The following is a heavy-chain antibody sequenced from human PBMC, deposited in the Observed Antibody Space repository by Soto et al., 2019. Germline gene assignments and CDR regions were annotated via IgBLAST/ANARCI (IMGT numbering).Heavy chain of an antibody. V-gene: IGHV1-2*02. J-gene: IGHJ4*02. CDR2: INPTRGGT. CDR3: ARGPLIVATALYFES. Sequence: ASVKVSCKASGYTFSDFYLHWVRQAPGHGLEWVGWINPTRGGTNYAQKFRDRVTVTADPSISTAYMEFSRLSSDDTAVYYCARGPLIVATALYFESWGQGTLVTVSS. D-gene: IGHD5-12*01. CDR1: GYTFSDFY.